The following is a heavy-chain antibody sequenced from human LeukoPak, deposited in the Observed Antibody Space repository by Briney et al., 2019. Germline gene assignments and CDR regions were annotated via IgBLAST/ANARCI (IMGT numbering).Heavy chain of an antibody. J-gene: IGHJ4*02. D-gene: IGHD2-2*01. CDR1: GYTFTNFD. V-gene: IGHV1-8*01. CDR2: MNPVSGNA. CDR3: ARAPMGTAALY. Sequence: ASLKVSCKAPGYTFTNFDIIWVRQAPGQGLEWMGWMNPVSGNAGSAQKFQGRVTLTGDTSISTAYMELSSLRSDDTAVYYCARAPMGTAALYWGQGTLVTVSS.